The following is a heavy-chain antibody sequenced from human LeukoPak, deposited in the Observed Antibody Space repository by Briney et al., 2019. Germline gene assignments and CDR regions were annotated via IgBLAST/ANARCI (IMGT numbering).Heavy chain of an antibody. CDR3: AKDEYSGYGSFDY. V-gene: IGHV3-33*06. CDR2: IWYGGSNK. Sequence: GGSLRLSCAASGFTFSSYGMHWVRQAPGKGLEWVAVIWYGGSNKYYADSVKGRFTISRDNPKNTLYLEMNSLRAEDTALYYCAKDEYSGYGSFDYWGQGILVTVSS. J-gene: IGHJ4*02. CDR1: GFTFSSYG. D-gene: IGHD5-12*01.